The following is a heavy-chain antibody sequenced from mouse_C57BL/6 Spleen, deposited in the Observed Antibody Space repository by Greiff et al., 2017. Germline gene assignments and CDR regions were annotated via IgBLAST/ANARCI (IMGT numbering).Heavy chain of an antibody. J-gene: IGHJ4*01. CDR2: IHPNSGST. D-gene: IGHD1-1*01. CDR3: ARSYGSSYEYYAMDY. V-gene: IGHV1-64*01. Sequence: QVQLQQPGAELVKPGASVKLSCKASGYTFTSYWMHWVKQRPGQGLEWIGMIHPNSGSTNYNEKFKSKATLTVDKSSSTAYMQLSSLTSEDSAVYYWARSYGSSYEYYAMDYWGQGTSVTVSS. CDR1: GYTFTSYW.